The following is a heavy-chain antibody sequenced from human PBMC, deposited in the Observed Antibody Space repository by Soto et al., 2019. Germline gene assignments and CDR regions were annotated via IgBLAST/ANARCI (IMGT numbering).Heavy chain of an antibody. V-gene: IGHV7-4-1*01. Sequence: ASVKVSCKASGYTFTSYAMNWVRQAPGQGLEWMGWINTNTGNPTYAQGFTGRFVFSLDTSVSTAYLQICSLKAEDTAVYYCARALRYCSSTSCYRYYGMDVWGQGTTVIVSS. D-gene: IGHD2-2*02. CDR1: GYTFTSYA. CDR3: ARALRYCSSTSCYRYYGMDV. CDR2: INTNTGNP. J-gene: IGHJ6*02.